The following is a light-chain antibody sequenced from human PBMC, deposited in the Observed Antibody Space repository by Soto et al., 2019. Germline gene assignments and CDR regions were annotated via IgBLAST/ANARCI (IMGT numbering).Light chain of an antibody. J-gene: IGLJ1*01. CDR1: SSDVGAYKY. Sequence: QSVLTQPASVSGSPGQSVTISCTGTSSDVGAYKYVSWYQKHPGKAPKLMIYGVSNRPSGVSNRFSGSKSGNTAFLTISVLQPEDEADYYCSSFTGPATLEVFRPGTHVTVL. CDR3: SSFTGPATLEV. V-gene: IGLV2-14*03. CDR2: GVS.